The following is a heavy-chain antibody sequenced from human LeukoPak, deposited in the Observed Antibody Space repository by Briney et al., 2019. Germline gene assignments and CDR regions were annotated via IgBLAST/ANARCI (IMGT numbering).Heavy chain of an antibody. V-gene: IGHV1-69*06. CDR2: IIPIFGTA. D-gene: IGHD1-1*01. CDR3: AVRVGTRNDVFNYYYMDV. J-gene: IGHJ6*03. Sequence: SVKVSCKASGGTFSSYAISWVRQAPGQGLEWMGGIIPIFGTANYAQKSQGRVTITADKSTSTAYMELSSLRSEDTAVYYCAVRVGTRNDVFNYYYMDVWGKGTTVTVSS. CDR1: GGTFSSYA.